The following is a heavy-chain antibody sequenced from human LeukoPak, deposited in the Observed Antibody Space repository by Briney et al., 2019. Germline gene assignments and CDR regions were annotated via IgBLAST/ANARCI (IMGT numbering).Heavy chain of an antibody. J-gene: IGHJ4*02. D-gene: IGHD4-23*01. Sequence: SETLSLTCTVSGAPISKYYWNWIRQTPGKGLEWIGYIHHTGSTDCNPSLKSRVSISVDTSKNQVALKLSSVSAADTALYFCVQAGYGGNSEYFFDYWGQGTLVTVSS. V-gene: IGHV4-59*01. CDR1: GAPISKYY. CDR2: IHHTGST. CDR3: VQAGYGGNSEYFFDY.